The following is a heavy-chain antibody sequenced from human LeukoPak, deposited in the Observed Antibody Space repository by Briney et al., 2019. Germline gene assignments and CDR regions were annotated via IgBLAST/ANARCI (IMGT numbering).Heavy chain of an antibody. Sequence: PSETLSLNCAVSCYSISCGYYWARVRQPPGKGLVWIGNIYHCGSTYYNPSLKRRVTTSVDTSKNQFSLKVTSVTAADTAVYYCARRSGSGSYYVDFWGQGTVVTVSA. CDR3: ARRSGSGSYYVDF. V-gene: IGHV4-38-2*01. CDR2: IYHCGST. J-gene: IGHJ4*02. CDR1: CYSISCGYY. D-gene: IGHD3-10*01.